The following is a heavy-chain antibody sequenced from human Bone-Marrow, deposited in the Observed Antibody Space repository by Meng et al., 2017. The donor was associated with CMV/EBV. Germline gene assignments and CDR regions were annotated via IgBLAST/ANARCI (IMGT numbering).Heavy chain of an antibody. J-gene: IGHJ6*02. D-gene: IGHD3-16*01. Sequence: GGSLRLSCAASGFTFSSYAMHWVRQAPGKGLEWVAVISYDGSNKYYADSVKGRFTISRDNSKNTLYLQMNSLRAEDTAVYYCARYPFGGEYYGMDVWGQGTTVTVSS. V-gene: IGHV3-30*04. CDR2: ISYDGSNK. CDR3: ARYPFGGEYYGMDV. CDR1: GFTFSSYA.